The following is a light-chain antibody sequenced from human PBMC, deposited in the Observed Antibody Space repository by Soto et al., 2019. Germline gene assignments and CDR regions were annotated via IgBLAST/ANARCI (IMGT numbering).Light chain of an antibody. Sequence: EIVMTQSPATLSVSPGERATLSCRASQSVSSNLALYQQKPGQAPMLLIYGASTRATGIPARFSGSGSGTEFTLTISSLQSEDFAVYYCQQYNNWPLTFGGGTKVEIK. CDR2: GAS. J-gene: IGKJ4*01. V-gene: IGKV3-15*01. CDR3: QQYNNWPLT. CDR1: QSVSSN.